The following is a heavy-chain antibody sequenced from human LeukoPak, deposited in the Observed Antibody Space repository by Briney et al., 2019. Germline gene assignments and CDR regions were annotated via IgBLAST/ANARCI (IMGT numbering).Heavy chain of an antibody. CDR3: AREVPENFDFDY. Sequence: ASVKVSCKASGYTFTSYYTHWVRQAPGQGLEWMGIIKPSGGSTLYAQKFQGRVTVTSDMSTSTVYVELSSLRSEDTAVYYCAREVPENFDFDYWGQGTLVTVSS. CDR2: IKPSGGST. J-gene: IGHJ4*02. CDR1: GYTFTSYY. D-gene: IGHD2/OR15-2a*01. V-gene: IGHV1-46*01.